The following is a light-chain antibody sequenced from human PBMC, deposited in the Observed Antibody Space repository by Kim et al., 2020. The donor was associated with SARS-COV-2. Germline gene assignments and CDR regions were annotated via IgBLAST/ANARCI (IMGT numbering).Light chain of an antibody. Sequence: SPGEGASLSCRASQSVSSTYLAWYQQKAGQAPRLLIYGSSDRATGIPDRFSGSGSGTDFTLTISRLEPEDCAVYYCHQYGGSPFTFGGGTKVEIK. V-gene: IGKV3-20*01. CDR3: HQYGGSPFT. J-gene: IGKJ4*01. CDR2: GSS. CDR1: QSVSSTY.